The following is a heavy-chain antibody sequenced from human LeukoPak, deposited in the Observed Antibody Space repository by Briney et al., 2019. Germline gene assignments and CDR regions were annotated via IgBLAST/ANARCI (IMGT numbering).Heavy chain of an antibody. V-gene: IGHV3-23*01. CDR1: GFTVSSNY. Sequence: GGSLRLSCAASGFTVSSNYMSWVRQAPGKGLEWVSAISGSGGSTYYADSVKGRFTISRDNSKNTLYLQMNSLRAEDTAVYYCAKDGLAYCGGDCYSGFDYWGQGTLVTVSS. CDR2: ISGSGGST. CDR3: AKDGLAYCGGDCYSGFDY. J-gene: IGHJ4*02. D-gene: IGHD2-21*02.